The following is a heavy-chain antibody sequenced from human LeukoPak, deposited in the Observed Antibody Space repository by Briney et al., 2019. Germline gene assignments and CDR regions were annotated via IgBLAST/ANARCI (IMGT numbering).Heavy chain of an antibody. CDR3: ARDVQTYYYDSSGYRKFDY. Sequence: GASVKVSCKASGYTFSSYGISWVRQAPGQGLEWMGRISADNGNTNYVQRLQGRVTMTTDTSTSTAYVELRSLRSDDTAVYYCARDVQTYYYDSSGYRKFDYWGQGTLVAVSS. CDR1: GYTFSSYG. CDR2: ISADNGNT. D-gene: IGHD3-22*01. J-gene: IGHJ4*02. V-gene: IGHV1-18*01.